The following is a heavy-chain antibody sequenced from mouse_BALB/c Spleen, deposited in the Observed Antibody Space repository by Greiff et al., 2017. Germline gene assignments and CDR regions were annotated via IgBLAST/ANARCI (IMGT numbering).Heavy chain of an antibody. J-gene: IGHJ4*01. D-gene: IGHD2-4*01. CDR3: ARSMIKGYYAMDY. Sequence: VQLQQSGPELVKPGASVKISCKASGYSFTSYYIHWVKQRPGQGLEWIGWIFPGSGNTKYNEKFKGKATLTADTSSSTAYMQLSSLTSEDSAVYFCARSMIKGYYAMDYWGQGTSVTVSS. CDR1: GYSFTSYY. CDR2: IFPGSGNT. V-gene: IGHV1-66*01.